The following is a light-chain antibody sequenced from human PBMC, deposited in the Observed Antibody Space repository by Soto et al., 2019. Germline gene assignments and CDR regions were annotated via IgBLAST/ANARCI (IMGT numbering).Light chain of an antibody. Sequence: DIQMTQSPSSLSASVGDGVTITCQASQAISNYLNWYQQKPGKAPKLLIYDASNLETGVPSRFSGSGSGTDFTFTISSLQPEDIATYYCQQYDNLLWGTFGGGTKVEIK. V-gene: IGKV1-33*01. CDR1: QAISNY. CDR3: QQYDNLLWGT. CDR2: DAS. J-gene: IGKJ4*01.